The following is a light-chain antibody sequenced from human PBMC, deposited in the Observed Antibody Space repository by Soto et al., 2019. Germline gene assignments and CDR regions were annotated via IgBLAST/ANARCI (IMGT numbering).Light chain of an antibody. CDR3: QQYNTYPLT. V-gene: IGKV1-5*03. CDR2: KAS. Sequence: DIQMTQSPSTLSASVGDRVTITCRASQTISSWLAWYQQKPGKAPKLLIYKASNLEGGVPSRFSGSGSGTEFNITFSSLQPDDFATYYCQQYNTYPLTFGGGTTVEIK. J-gene: IGKJ4*01. CDR1: QTISSW.